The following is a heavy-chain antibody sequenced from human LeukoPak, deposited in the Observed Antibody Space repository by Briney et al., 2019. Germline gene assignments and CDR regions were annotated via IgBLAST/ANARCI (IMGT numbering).Heavy chain of an antibody. D-gene: IGHD1-26*01. J-gene: IGHJ4*02. CDR2: ISGSGGST. CDR3: ARVFGELREDY. V-gene: IGHV3-23*01. CDR1: GFTFDDYA. Sequence: GGSLRLSCAASGFTFDDYAMHWVRQSPGKGLEWVSAISGSGGSTYYADSVKGRFTISRDNSKNTLYLQMNSLRAEDTAVCYCARVFGELREDYWGQGTLVTVSS.